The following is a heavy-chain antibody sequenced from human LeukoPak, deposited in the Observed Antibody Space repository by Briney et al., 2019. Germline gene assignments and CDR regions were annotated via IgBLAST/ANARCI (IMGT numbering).Heavy chain of an antibody. V-gene: IGHV4-59*01. CDR1: GAPISSSN. CDR3: ARSYYDFWSGYSDAFDI. Sequence: SETLSLTSTAPGAPISSSNWSWFGKPPGKGREWMGNINYSGSTNYNPSLKSRVTISVDTSKSQFSLKLSSVTAADTAVYYCARSYYDFWSGYSDAFDIWGQGTMVTVSS. D-gene: IGHD3-3*01. J-gene: IGHJ3*02. CDR2: INYSGST.